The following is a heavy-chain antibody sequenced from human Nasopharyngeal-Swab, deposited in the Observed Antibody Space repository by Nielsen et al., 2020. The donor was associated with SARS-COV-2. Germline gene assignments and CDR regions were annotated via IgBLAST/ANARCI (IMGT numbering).Heavy chain of an antibody. D-gene: IGHD5-12*01. CDR1: GGSISSYY. J-gene: IGHJ4*02. Sequence: SETLSLTCTVSGGSISSYYWSWIRQPPGKGLEWIGYIHYSGSTNYSPSLKSRVTMSVDTSKNQLSLKLTSVTAADAAVYYCARGGVATIFDYWGQGTLVTVSS. V-gene: IGHV4-59*01. CDR3: ARGGVATIFDY. CDR2: IHYSGST.